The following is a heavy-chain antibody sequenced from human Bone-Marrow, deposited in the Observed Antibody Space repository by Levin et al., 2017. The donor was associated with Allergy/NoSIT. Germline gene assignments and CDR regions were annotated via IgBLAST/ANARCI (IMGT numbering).Heavy chain of an antibody. CDR1: GFMFSDYG. CDR3: ARAPPGDSDWYFDL. CDR2: MWFDGTNT. Sequence: GESLKISCAASGFMFSDYGMHWVRQAPGKGLEWVGVMWFDGTNTFYADSVKSRFTISRDNSADMVFLQMNSLTVDDTAVYYCARAPPGDSDWYFDLWGRGNLVTVSS. J-gene: IGHJ2*01. D-gene: IGHD7-27*01. V-gene: IGHV3-33*02.